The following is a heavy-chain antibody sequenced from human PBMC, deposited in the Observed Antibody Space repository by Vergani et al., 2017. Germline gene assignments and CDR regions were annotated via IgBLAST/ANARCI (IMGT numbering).Heavy chain of an antibody. J-gene: IGHJ5*02. V-gene: IGHV4-59*01. CDR2: IYYSGST. CDR3: ARDDPANWFDP. CDR1: GGSISSYY. Sequence: QVQLQESGPGLVKPSETLSLTCSVSGGSISSYYWSWIRQPPGKGLEWIGYIYYSGSTNYNPSLKSRVTIAVDTSKKQFYLKLRCVTAADTAVYYCARDDPANWFDPWGQGTLVTVSS.